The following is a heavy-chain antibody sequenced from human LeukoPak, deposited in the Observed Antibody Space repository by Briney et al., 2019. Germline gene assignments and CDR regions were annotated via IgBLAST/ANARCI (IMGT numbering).Heavy chain of an antibody. CDR2: ISGSGGST. D-gene: IGHD5-12*01. Sequence: GGSLRLSCAASGFTFSSYAMSWVRQAPGKGLEWVSAISGSGGSTYYADSVRGRFTISRDNSKNTLYLQMNSLRAEDTAVYYCAKVRRSFSDYEVGWGQGTLVTVSS. J-gene: IGHJ4*02. V-gene: IGHV3-23*01. CDR1: GFTFSSYA. CDR3: AKVRRSFSDYEVG.